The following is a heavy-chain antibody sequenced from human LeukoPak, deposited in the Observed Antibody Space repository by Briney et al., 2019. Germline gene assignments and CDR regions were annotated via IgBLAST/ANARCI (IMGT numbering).Heavy chain of an antibody. Sequence: ETLSLTCAVYGGSFSGYYWSWIRQPPGKGLERVSVIGGSNGITFYVGSVKGRFTISRDNSKDTLYLQMSSLRAEDTAVYYCARDENSGWGYFDYWGQGTLVTVSS. D-gene: IGHD5-12*01. V-gene: IGHV3-23*01. J-gene: IGHJ4*02. CDR1: GGSFSGYY. CDR2: IGGSNGIT. CDR3: ARDENSGWGYFDY.